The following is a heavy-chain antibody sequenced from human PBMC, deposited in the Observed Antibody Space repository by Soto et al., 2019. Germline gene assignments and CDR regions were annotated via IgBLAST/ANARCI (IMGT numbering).Heavy chain of an antibody. CDR3: ARQGSSSFTYYYYYGMDV. D-gene: IGHD6-6*01. J-gene: IGHJ6*02. V-gene: IGHV1-18*01. Sequence: QVQLVQSGAEVKKPGASVKVSCKASGYTFTSYGISWVRQAPGQGLEWMGWISAYNGNTNYAQKLQGRVTITTDTSTNTAYMELRSLRSDDTAVYYCARQGSSSFTYYYYYGMDVWGQGTTVTVSS. CDR2: ISAYNGNT. CDR1: GYTFTSYG.